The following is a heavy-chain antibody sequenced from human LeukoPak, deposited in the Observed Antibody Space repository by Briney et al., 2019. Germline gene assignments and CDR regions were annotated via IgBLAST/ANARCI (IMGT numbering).Heavy chain of an antibody. CDR3: AMEFLKENAFDI. CDR1: GYTFTSYG. D-gene: IGHD3-10*01. V-gene: IGHV1-18*01. CDR2: ISVVNVNT. Sequence: ASVKVSGRASGYTFTSYGISWVRQAPGQGLGGMGWISVVNVNTNYAQNLQGRVTMTPDTSTSTAYMELRSLRSDDTAVFYCAMEFLKENAFDIWGQGTMVTVSS. J-gene: IGHJ3*02.